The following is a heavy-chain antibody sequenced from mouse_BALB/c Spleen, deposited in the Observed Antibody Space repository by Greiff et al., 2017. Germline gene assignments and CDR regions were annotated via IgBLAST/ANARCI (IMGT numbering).Heavy chain of an antibody. V-gene: IGHV1S132*01. CDR1: GYTFTSYW. J-gene: IGHJ4*01. Sequence: QVQLQQSGAELVKPGASVKLSCKTSGYTFTSYWIQWVKQRPGQGLGWIGEIFPGTGTTYYNEKFKGKATLTIDTSSSTAYMQLSSLTSEDSAVYFCARRDDYYAMDYWGQGTSVTVSS. CDR2: IFPGTGTT. CDR3: ARRDDYYAMDY.